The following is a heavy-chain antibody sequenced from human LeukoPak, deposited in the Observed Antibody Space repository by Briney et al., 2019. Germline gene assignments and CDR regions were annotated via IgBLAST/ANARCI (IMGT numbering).Heavy chain of an antibody. J-gene: IGHJ4*02. Sequence: PSETLSLTCTVSGYSISSGYYWGWIRQPPGKGLEWIGSIYHSGSTYYNPSLKSRVTISVDTSKNQFSLKLSSVTAADTAVYYCARIHYYGSGSYYPYYFDYWGQGTLVTVSS. D-gene: IGHD3-10*01. V-gene: IGHV4-38-2*02. CDR2: IYHSGST. CDR1: GYSISSGYY. CDR3: ARIHYYGSGSYYPYYFDY.